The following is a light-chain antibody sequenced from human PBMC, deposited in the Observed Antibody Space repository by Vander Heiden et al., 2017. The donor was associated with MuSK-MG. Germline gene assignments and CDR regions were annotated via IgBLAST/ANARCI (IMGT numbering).Light chain of an antibody. CDR3: CSFAGSSTWV. CDR1: STNIGSYDF. Sequence: SALPQPASLSGSPGQSITISCTGTSTNIGSYDFVSWYQKHPGKAPKLIIYEVSKRPSGISHRFSGSKSGNTASLTISGLQTEDEADYYCCSFAGSSTWVFGGGSKLTVL. J-gene: IGLJ3*02. CDR2: EVS. V-gene: IGLV2-23*02.